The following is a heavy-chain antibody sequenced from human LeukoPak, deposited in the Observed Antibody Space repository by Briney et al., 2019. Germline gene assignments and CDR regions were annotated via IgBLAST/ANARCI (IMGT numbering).Heavy chain of an antibody. CDR1: GFTFSSYS. Sequence: GGSLRLSCAASGFTFSSYSMNWVRQAPGKGLEWVSSISSSSSYIYYADSVKGRFTISRDNAKNSLYLQMNSLRAEDTAVYYCARAVRSRIAAAGTGYYYYYYMDVWGKGTTVTVSS. D-gene: IGHD6-13*01. V-gene: IGHV3-21*01. CDR2: ISSSSSYI. CDR3: ARAVRSRIAAAGTGYYYYYYMDV. J-gene: IGHJ6*03.